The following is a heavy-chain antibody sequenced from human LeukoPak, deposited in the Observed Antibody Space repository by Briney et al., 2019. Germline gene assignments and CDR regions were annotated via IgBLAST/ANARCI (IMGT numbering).Heavy chain of an antibody. J-gene: IGHJ3*02. CDR2: IYHSGST. CDR1: GYSISSGYY. CDR3: ARGSDILTGADDAFDI. Sequence: MTSETLSLTCTVSGYSISSGYYWGWIRQPPGKGLEWIGSIYHSGSTYYNPSLKSRVTISVDTSKNQFSLKLSSVTAADTAVYYCARGSDILTGADDAFDIWGQGTMVTVSS. V-gene: IGHV4-38-2*02. D-gene: IGHD3-9*01.